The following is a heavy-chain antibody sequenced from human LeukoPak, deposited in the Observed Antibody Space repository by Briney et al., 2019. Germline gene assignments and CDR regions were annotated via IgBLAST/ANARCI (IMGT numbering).Heavy chain of an antibody. D-gene: IGHD2-21*01. CDR1: GYTFTGYY. V-gene: IGHV1-2*06. CDR2: INPNSGGT. CDR3: ARVEIRWRLDY. J-gene: IGHJ4*02. Sequence: GASVKVSCKASGYTFTGYYMHWVRQAPGQGLEWMGRINPNSGGTNYAQKFQGRVTMTRDTSISTAYMELSRLRSEDTAVYYCARVEIRWRLDYWGQGTLVTVSS.